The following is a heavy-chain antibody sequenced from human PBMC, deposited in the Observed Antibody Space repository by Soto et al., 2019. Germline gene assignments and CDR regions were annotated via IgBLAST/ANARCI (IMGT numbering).Heavy chain of an antibody. V-gene: IGHV4-34*01. CDR2: INHSGST. D-gene: IGHD5-12*01. J-gene: IGHJ4*02. Sequence: PSETLSLTCAVYGGSFSGYYWSWIRQPPGKGLEWIGEINHSGSTNYNPSLKSRVTISVDTSKNQFSLKLSSVTAADTAVYYCARGSGYDAGFDYWGQGTLVTVSS. CDR1: GGSFSGYY. CDR3: ARGSGYDAGFDY.